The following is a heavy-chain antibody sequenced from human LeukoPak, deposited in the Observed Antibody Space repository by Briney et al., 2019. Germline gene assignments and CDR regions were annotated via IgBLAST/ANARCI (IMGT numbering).Heavy chain of an antibody. V-gene: IGHV3-38-3*01. CDR2: ISGGSR. Sequence: GGSLRLSCAASGFTYSSNEMSWVRQAPGKGLEWVSCISGGSRYYTDSKKVRFTISRDNSKNTLHLQMNSLRAEDTAVYYCARAGDSGSYAVFDYWGQGTLVTVSS. CDR3: ARAGDSGSYAVFDY. J-gene: IGHJ4*02. D-gene: IGHD1-26*01. CDR1: GFTYSSNE.